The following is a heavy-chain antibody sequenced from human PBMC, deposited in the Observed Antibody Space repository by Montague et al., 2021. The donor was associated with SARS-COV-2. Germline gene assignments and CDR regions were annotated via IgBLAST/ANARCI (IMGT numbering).Heavy chain of an antibody. CDR2: IYTSGST. D-gene: IGHD3-10*01. V-gene: IGHV4-4*07. CDR3: AREAWFGDKTSASEYYGMDV. J-gene: IGHJ6*02. Sequence: SETRSLTCTVSGGSISSYYWSWIRQPAGKGLEWIGRIYTSGSTNYNPSLKSRVTMSVDTSKNRFSLKLSSVTAADTAVYYCAREAWFGDKTSASEYYGMDVWGQGTTVTVSS. CDR1: GGSISSYY.